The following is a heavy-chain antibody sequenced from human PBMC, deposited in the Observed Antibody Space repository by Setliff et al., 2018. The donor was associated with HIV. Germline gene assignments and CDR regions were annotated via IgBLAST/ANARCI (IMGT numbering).Heavy chain of an antibody. CDR2: IYYSGST. CDR3: ARTVTAIHTSGWYSFFDY. Sequence: SETLSLTCSVSGGSISCHYWSWIRQPPGKGLEWIGDIYYSGSTNYNPSLKSRVTISVDTSKNQFSLKLSAVTAADTAVYYCARTVTAIHTSGWYSFFDYWGQGTLVTVSS. D-gene: IGHD6-19*01. J-gene: IGHJ4*02. CDR1: GGSISCHY. V-gene: IGHV4-59*11.